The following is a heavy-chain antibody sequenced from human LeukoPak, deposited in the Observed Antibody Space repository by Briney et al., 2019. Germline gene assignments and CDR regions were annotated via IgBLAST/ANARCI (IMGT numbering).Heavy chain of an antibody. V-gene: IGHV3-23*01. Sequence: GGSLRLSCAASGFTLSSYAMSWVRQAPGKGLEWVSAISGSGGSTYYADSVKGRFTISRDNSKNTLYLQMSSLRAEDTAVYYCAKCVAGPYYYYYGMDVWGKGTTVTVSS. CDR2: ISGSGGST. CDR1: GFTLSSYA. D-gene: IGHD3-10*01. CDR3: AKCVAGPYYYYYGMDV. J-gene: IGHJ6*04.